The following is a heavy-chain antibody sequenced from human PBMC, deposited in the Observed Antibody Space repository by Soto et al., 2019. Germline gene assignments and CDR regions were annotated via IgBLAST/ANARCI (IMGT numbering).Heavy chain of an antibody. J-gene: IGHJ2*01. V-gene: IGHV3-23*01. CDR2: ISGGGDAT. D-gene: IGHD2-21*01. CDR3: ARKVVGSTSRPDYWYFDL. CDR1: GFTFINYA. Sequence: EVQLLESGGDSVQPGGSVRLSCAGSGFTFINYAMNWVRQAPGKGLEWVSTISGGGDATFFADSVRGRFTFSRDNSNNTVTLQMHSLGVDDTAVYYCARKVVGSTSRPDYWYFDLWGRGTLVTVSS.